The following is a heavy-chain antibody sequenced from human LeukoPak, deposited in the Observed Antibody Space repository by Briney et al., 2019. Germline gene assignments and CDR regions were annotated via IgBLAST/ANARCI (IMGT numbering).Heavy chain of an antibody. V-gene: IGHV3-21*01. CDR1: GFTFSSYN. J-gene: IGHJ4*02. CDR3: ARVTVYYGSGSPDFDY. D-gene: IGHD3-10*01. Sequence: GGSLRLSCVASGFTFSSYNMNWVRQAPGKGLEWVSSISSSSSYVYYADSVKGRFTISRDNAKNSLYLQMNSLRAEDTAVYYCARVTVYYGSGSPDFDYWGQGTLVTVSS. CDR2: ISSSSSYV.